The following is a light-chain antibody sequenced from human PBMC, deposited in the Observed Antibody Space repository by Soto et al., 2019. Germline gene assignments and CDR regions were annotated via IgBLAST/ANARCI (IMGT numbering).Light chain of an antibody. CDR3: QQYGSSFAIT. CDR1: QSVNNSY. V-gene: IGKV3-20*01. CDR2: GAS. Sequence: IVLTQSPGTLSLSPGERATLSCRASQSVNNSYLAWYQQKPGQAPRLLIYGASSRAAGIPDRFSGSGSGTDFTLTISTLEPEDFAVYFCQQYGSSFAITFGQGTRLEI. J-gene: IGKJ5*01.